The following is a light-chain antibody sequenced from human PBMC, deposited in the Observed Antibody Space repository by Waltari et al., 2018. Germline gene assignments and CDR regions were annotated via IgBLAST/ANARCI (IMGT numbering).Light chain of an antibody. Sequence: DIVMTQSPDSLAVSLGERVTIHCRSSQNLFYNSDNKNYLAWLQQKPGQPPKLLIYWASTRESGVPDRFSGSGSGTEFTLTISSLQAADVAVYYCQQCYSTPLTFGPGTKVDIK. V-gene: IGKV4-1*01. J-gene: IGKJ3*01. CDR1: QNLFYNSDNKNY. CDR3: QQCYSTPLT. CDR2: WAS.